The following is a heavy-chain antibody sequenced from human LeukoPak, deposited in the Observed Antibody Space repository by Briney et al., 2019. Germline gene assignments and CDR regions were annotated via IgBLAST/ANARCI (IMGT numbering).Heavy chain of an antibody. D-gene: IGHD1-1*01. Sequence: PGGSLRLSCVASGFTFSSYSMNWVRQAPGKGLEWVSSISSSSSYKYYTDSVKGRFTISRDNAKNSLYLQMNSLRAEDTAVYYCAKSAAGMYYWGQGTLVTVSS. J-gene: IGHJ4*02. V-gene: IGHV3-21*01. CDR2: ISSSSSYK. CDR3: AKSAAGMYY. CDR1: GFTFSSYS.